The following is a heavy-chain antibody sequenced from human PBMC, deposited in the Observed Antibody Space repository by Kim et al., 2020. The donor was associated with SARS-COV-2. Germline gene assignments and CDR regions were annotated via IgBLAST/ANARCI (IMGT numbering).Heavy chain of an antibody. D-gene: IGHD2-2*01. V-gene: IGHV3-33*01. Sequence: GGSLRLSCAASGFTFSNYGMHWVRQAPGKGLEWVAVIWYDGPNKYYTDSVKGRFTIFRDNSKNTLFLQMNSLRAEDTAIYYCARDLGVVPGSYYDYYGMDVWGQGTTVTVSS. CDR1: GFTFSNYG. CDR3: ARDLGVVPGSYYDYYGMDV. CDR2: IWYDGPNK. J-gene: IGHJ6*02.